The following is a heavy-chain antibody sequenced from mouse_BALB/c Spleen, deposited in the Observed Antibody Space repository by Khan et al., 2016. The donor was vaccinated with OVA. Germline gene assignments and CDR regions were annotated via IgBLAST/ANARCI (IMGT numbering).Heavy chain of an antibody. V-gene: IGHV2-6-1*01. CDR2: IWSDGST. D-gene: IGHD2-10*01. CDR1: GFSLTNYG. CDR3: ARQPYYHYYIMDY. Sequence: QVQLQQSGPGLVAPSQSLSITCTISGFSLTNYGIHWVRQPPGKGLEWLIVIWSDGSTTYNSDLKSRLSISKDSSKSQVFLKMNSLQTDDTAMYYCARQPYYHYYIMDYWGQGTSVTVSS. J-gene: IGHJ4*01.